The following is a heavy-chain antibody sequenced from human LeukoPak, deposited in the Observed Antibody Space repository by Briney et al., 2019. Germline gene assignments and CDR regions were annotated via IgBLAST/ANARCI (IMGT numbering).Heavy chain of an antibody. Sequence: GGSLRLSCAASGFTFSSYSMNWVRQAPGKGLEWASSISSSTNNINYADSVKGRFTISRDNAKNSLYLQMNSLRAEDTAVYYCARDERGYSYGHFDYWGQGTLVTVSP. CDR3: ARDERGYSYGHFDY. CDR2: ISSSTNNI. J-gene: IGHJ4*02. CDR1: GFTFSSYS. V-gene: IGHV3-21*01. D-gene: IGHD5-18*01.